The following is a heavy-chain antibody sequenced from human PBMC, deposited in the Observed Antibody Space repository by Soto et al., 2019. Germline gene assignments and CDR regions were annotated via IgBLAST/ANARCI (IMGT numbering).Heavy chain of an antibody. CDR2: INYSGST. CDR3: AGGGFGWDGCGYYYFGL. Sequence: SETLSLTCAVYGGSFSGYYWSWIRQHPGKGLEWIGYINYSGSTFYIPSLKSRVTTSIDTSTNQFSLKLSSVTAADTAVYYCAGGGFGWDGCGYYYFGLWGQGTMGTVPS. CDR1: GGSFSGYY. J-gene: IGHJ4*02. D-gene: IGHD3-22*01. V-gene: IGHV4-34*09.